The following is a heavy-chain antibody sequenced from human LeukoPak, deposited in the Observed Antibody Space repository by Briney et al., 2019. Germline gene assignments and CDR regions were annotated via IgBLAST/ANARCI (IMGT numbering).Heavy chain of an antibody. CDR3: ARDDCSSISCYHDWFDP. J-gene: IGHJ5*02. CDR1: GFTFSSYW. CDR2: IKQDGSEK. Sequence: GGSLRLSCAASGFTFSSYWMSWVRQAPGKGLEWVANIKQDGSEKYYVDSAKGRFTISRDNAKNSLYLQMNSLRAEDTAVYYCARDDCSSISCYHDWFDPWGQGTLVTVSS. D-gene: IGHD2-2*01. V-gene: IGHV3-7*01.